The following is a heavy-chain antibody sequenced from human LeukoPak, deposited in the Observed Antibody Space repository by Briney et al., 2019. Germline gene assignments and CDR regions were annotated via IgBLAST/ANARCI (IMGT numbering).Heavy chain of an antibody. Sequence: ASVKVSCKASGGTFSSYSISWVRRAPGQGLEWVGRLIPIFGTANYAQKFQGRVSITTDESTSTAYMELSSLRSEDTAVYYCARGYDNFWSGYSHWGQGTLVTVSS. D-gene: IGHD3-3*01. CDR1: GGTFSSYS. CDR2: LIPIFGTA. CDR3: ARGYDNFWSGYSH. V-gene: IGHV1-69*05. J-gene: IGHJ4*02.